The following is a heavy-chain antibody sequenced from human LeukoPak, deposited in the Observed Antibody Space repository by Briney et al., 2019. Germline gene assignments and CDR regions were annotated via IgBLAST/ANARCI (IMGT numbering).Heavy chain of an antibody. CDR1: GFTFSSHA. V-gene: IGHV3-23*01. CDR3: ARLQGYYDILSGYYFVDY. CDR2: ISANGGST. Sequence: GGSLRLSCAASGFTFSSHAMSWVRQAPGKGLECVSAISANGGSTNYADSVRGRFTISRDNSKNTLYLQMNSLRAEDTAVYYCARLQGYYDILSGYYFVDYWGQGTLVTDSS. J-gene: IGHJ4*02. D-gene: IGHD3-9*01.